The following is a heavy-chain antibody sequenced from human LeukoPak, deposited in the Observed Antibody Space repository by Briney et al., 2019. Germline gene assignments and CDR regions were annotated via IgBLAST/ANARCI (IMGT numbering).Heavy chain of an antibody. D-gene: IGHD5-18*01. CDR2: IYYSGST. CDR1: GGSISSGGYY. Sequence: ASETLSLTCTASGGSISSGGYYWSWIRQHPGKGLEWIGYIYYSGSTYYNPSLKSRVTISVDTSKNQFSLKLSSVTAADTAVYYCARSPYTAMVTVNWFDPWGQGTLVTVSS. V-gene: IGHV4-31*03. CDR3: ARSPYTAMVTVNWFDP. J-gene: IGHJ5*02.